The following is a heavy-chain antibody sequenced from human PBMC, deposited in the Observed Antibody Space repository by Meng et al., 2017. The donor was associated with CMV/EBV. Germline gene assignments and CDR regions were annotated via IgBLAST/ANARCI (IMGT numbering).Heavy chain of an antibody. J-gene: IGHJ6*02. CDR1: GYTFTSYG. CDR2: ISAYNGNT. Sequence: ASVKVSCKASGYTFTSYGISWVRQAPGQGLEWMGWISAYNGNTNYAQKLQGRVTMTTDTSTSTAYMELRSLRSDDTAVYYCAREVGDGNDINYYYYYGMDVWGQGTTVTVS. D-gene: IGHD3-9*01. V-gene: IGHV1-18*01. CDR3: AREVGDGNDINYYYYYGMDV.